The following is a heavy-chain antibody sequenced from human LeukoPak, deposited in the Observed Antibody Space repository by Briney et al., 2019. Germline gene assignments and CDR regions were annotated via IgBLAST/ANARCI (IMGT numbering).Heavy chain of an antibody. V-gene: IGHV4-39*07. Sequence: SETLSLTCTVSGGSISSSSYYWGWIRQPPGKGLERIGSIYYSGSTYYNPSLKSRVTISVDTSKNQFSLKLSSVTAADTAVYYCARDGRGYSRFHADCYYYMDVWGKGTTVTVSS. CDR3: ARDGRGYSRFHADCYYYMDV. CDR2: IYYSGST. J-gene: IGHJ6*03. D-gene: IGHD6-13*01. CDR1: GGSISSSSYY.